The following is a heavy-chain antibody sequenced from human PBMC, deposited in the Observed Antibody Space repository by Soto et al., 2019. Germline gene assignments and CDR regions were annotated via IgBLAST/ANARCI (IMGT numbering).Heavy chain of an antibody. D-gene: IGHD6-13*01. CDR3: ARYGYSSSWYENYFDY. CDR1: GGSISSYY. Sequence: SETLSLTCTVSGGSISSYYWSWIRQPPGKGLEWIGYIYYSGSTNYNPSLKSRVTISVDTSKNQFSLKLSSVTAADTAVYYCARYGYSSSWYENYFDYWGQGTLVTVSS. J-gene: IGHJ4*02. V-gene: IGHV4-59*01. CDR2: IYYSGST.